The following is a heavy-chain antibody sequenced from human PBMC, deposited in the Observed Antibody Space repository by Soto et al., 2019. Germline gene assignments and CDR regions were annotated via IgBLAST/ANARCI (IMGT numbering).Heavy chain of an antibody. Sequence: QVQLQESGPGLVKPSETLSLTCTVSGDSISGGASFWSWIRQPPGKGLEWIANVYYSGSSYYNPSLKSRLTISVDTTKNQFSLQLKSMTAAYTAVYYCAKLSCTSSTCYFPGWFDPWGQGTLVTVSS. CDR2: VYYSGSS. V-gene: IGHV4-31*03. CDR1: GDSISGGASF. CDR3: AKLSCTSSTCYFPGWFDP. D-gene: IGHD2-2*01. J-gene: IGHJ5*02.